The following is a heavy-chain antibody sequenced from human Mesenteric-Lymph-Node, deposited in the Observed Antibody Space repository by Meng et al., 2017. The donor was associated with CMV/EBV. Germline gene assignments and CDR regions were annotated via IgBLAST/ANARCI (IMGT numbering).Heavy chain of an antibody. J-gene: IGHJ4*02. CDR2: ISSSSSYI. CDR1: GFTFSSYS. Sequence: SCAASGFTFSSYSMNWVRQAPGKGLEWVSSISSSSSYIYYADSVKGRFTISRDSAKNSLYLQMNSLRAEDTAVYYCARGPWYYDILTGFVDYWGQGTLVTVSS. D-gene: IGHD3-9*01. CDR3: ARGPWYYDILTGFVDY. V-gene: IGHV3-21*01.